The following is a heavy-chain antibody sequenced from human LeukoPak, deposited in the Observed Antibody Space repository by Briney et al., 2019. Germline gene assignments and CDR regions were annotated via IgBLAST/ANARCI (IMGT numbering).Heavy chain of an antibody. J-gene: IGHJ6*03. CDR3: ARSAGYQLLEGYYYYMDV. CDR1: GGSISSYY. D-gene: IGHD2-2*01. Sequence: SETLSLTCTVSGGSISSYYWSWIRQPPGKGLEWIGCIYYSGNTNYNPSLKSRVTISVDMSKNQFSLRLSSVTAADTAVYYCARSAGYQLLEGYYYYMDVWGKGTTVTVSS. V-gene: IGHV4-59*01. CDR2: IYYSGNT.